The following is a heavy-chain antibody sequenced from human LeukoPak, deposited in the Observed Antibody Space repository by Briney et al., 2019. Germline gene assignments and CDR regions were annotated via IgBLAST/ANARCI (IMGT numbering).Heavy chain of an antibody. Sequence: PGGSLRLSCAASGFTFSSYWMTWVRQAPGKGLEWVANIKPDGSQIYYVDSVKGRFTISRDNAKNSLYLQMNSLRAEDTAVYYCARDFNWETYWGQGTLVTVSS. V-gene: IGHV3-7*01. CDR3: ARDFNWETY. D-gene: IGHD1-1*01. CDR2: IKPDGSQI. J-gene: IGHJ4*02. CDR1: GFTFSSYW.